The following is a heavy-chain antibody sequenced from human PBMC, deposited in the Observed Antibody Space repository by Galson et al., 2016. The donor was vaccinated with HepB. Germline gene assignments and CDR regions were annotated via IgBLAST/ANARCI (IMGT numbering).Heavy chain of an antibody. CDR1: GGSISSGYYY. D-gene: IGHD2-8*02. J-gene: IGHJ6*02. Sequence: TLSLTCTVSGGSISSGYYYWSWIRQLPGKGLEWIGYISYSGSTDYNPSPQCRVTISADTSKNQLSLMLSSVTAADTAVYFCARDHCTGGVCYSSPWYYGMDVWGQGTTVTVSS. CDR3: ARDHCTGGVCYSSPWYYGMDV. CDR2: ISYSGST. V-gene: IGHV4-31*03.